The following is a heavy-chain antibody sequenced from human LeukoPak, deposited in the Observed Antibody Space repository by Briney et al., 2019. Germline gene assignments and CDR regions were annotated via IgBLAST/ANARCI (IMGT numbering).Heavy chain of an antibody. J-gene: IGHJ4*02. CDR3: ARHFLGGAPDYQLPFFDY. Sequence: PSETLSLTCTVSGYSISSGYYWGWIRQPPGKGLEWIGSIYHSGSTYYNPSLKSRVTISVDTSKNQFSLKLSSVTAADTAVYYCARHFLGGAPDYQLPFFDYWGQGTLVTVSS. CDR1: GYSISSGYY. D-gene: IGHD2-2*01. V-gene: IGHV4-38-2*02. CDR2: IYHSGST.